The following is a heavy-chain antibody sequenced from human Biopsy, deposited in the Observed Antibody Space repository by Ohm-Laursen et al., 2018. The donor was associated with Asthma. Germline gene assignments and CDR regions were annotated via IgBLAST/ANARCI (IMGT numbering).Heavy chain of an antibody. D-gene: IGHD4-17*01. CDR1: GGTFSRYT. V-gene: IGHV1-69*13. CDR3: AREVSTVDYGYYYFAMDV. Sequence: ASVKVSCKASGGTFSRYTISWVRQAPGQGLEWMGGIIPVFGTSNYAQKFQSRVTFTADGSTSSAYMELSSMTSEDSAVYYCAREVSTVDYGYYYFAMDVWGQGTTVTVSS. J-gene: IGHJ6*02. CDR2: IIPVFGTS.